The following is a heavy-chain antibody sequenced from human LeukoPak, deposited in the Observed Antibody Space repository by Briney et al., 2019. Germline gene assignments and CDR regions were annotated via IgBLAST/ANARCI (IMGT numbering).Heavy chain of an antibody. CDR3: ARGYDYSNYDAPSDY. J-gene: IGHJ4*02. CDR1: GGSISSGSYY. CDR2: IYTSWST. Sequence: SETLSLTCTVSGGSISSGSYYWSWIRQPAGKGLEWIGRIYTSWSTNYNPSLKSRVTISVDTSKNQFSLKLSSVTAADTAVYYCARGYDYSNYDAPSDYWGQGTLVTVSS. D-gene: IGHD4-11*01. V-gene: IGHV4-61*02.